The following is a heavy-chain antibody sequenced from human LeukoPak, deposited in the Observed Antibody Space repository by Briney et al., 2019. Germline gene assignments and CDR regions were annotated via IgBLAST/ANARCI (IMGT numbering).Heavy chain of an antibody. CDR3: AKSPTVRNPAFQ. J-gene: IGHJ4*02. D-gene: IGHD1-1*01. CDR2: ISGSGGST. CDR1: GFTFNSYS. V-gene: IGHV3-23*01. Sequence: QTGGSLRLSCAASGFTFNSYSMNWVRQAPGKGLEWVSAISGSGGSTYYADSVKGRFTISRDNSKNTLYLQMNSLRAEDTAVYYCAKSPTVRNPAFQWGQGTLVTVSS.